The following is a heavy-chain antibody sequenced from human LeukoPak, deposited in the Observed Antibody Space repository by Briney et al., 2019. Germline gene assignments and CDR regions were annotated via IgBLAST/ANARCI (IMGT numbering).Heavy chain of an antibody. V-gene: IGHV4-59*01. D-gene: IGHD3-10*01. CDR3: ARGVSSPLGAFD. J-gene: IGHJ3*02. CDR2: LYNSGST. Sequence: PSETLSLPRAVSGGTTRNYYWIGMRQPPGKGLEWIGSLYNSGSTNYNPSLKSRLTISVDMSKNEVSLKLSSVTAADTAVYFCARGVSSPLGAFD. CDR1: GGTTRNYY.